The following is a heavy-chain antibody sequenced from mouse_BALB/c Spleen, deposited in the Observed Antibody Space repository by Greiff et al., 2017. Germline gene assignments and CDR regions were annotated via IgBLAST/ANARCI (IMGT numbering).Heavy chain of an antibody. D-gene: IGHD2-1*01. Sequence: EVQGVESGGDLVKPGGSLKLSCAASGFTFSSYGMSWVRQTPDKRLEWVATISSGGSYTYYPESVKGRFTISRDNAKNTLYLQMSSLKSEDTAMYYCARQDGNYQYYFDYWGQGTTLTVSS. J-gene: IGHJ2*01. V-gene: IGHV5-6*01. CDR3: ARQDGNYQYYFDY. CDR1: GFTFSSYG. CDR2: ISSGGSYT.